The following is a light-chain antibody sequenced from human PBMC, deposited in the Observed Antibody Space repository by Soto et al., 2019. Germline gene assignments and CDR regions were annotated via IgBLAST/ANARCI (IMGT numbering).Light chain of an antibody. V-gene: IGKV4-1*01. Sequence: DIVMTQSPDSMAVSLGERATINCKSSQSVLYSSNNRNYLAWYQQKPGQPPKLLIYWASTRESGVPDRFSGSESGTDFTLTISGLQAEDVAVYYCQQYYTIPYTFGQGTKREIK. CDR3: QQYYTIPYT. CDR2: WAS. CDR1: QSVLYSSNNRNY. J-gene: IGKJ2*01.